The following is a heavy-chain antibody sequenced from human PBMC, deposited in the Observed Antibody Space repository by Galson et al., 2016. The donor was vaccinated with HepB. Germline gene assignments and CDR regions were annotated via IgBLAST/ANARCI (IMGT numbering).Heavy chain of an antibody. D-gene: IGHD3-22*01. V-gene: IGHV4-39*02. CDR1: GGSISSSHSYY. CDR3: ARGITYYDGRGYYY. J-gene: IGHJ4*02. CDR2: ISYHGKT. Sequence: TLSLTCTVSGGSISSSHSYYWGWIRQPPGRGLEWIGTISYHGKTYYHPSLKSRVTISVDTSRNQSSLKLTSVTAADTAVYYCARGITYYDGRGYYYWGQGTLVTVSS.